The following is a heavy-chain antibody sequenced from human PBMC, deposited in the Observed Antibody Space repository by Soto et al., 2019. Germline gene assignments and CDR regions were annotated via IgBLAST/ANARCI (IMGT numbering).Heavy chain of an antibody. CDR3: ARGCIGVTTHLCY. CDR1: GYTFNTYG. D-gene: IGHD4-17*01. J-gene: IGHJ4*02. V-gene: IGHV1-18*01. CDR2: INPYNGNT. Sequence: QVLLVQSGAEIKKPGASVKVSCKASGYTFNTYGITWVRQAPGQGLEWTGWINPYNGNTKFAQKVQDRVVMTTDTSTSTAYMELASLRSDDTAVYYCARGCIGVTTHLCYWGQGTLVTVSS.